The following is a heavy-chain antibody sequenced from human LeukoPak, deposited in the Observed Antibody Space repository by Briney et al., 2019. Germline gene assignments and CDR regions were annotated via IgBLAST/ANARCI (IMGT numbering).Heavy chain of an antibody. CDR3: ARDPRGIVGANHNWFDP. J-gene: IGHJ5*02. D-gene: IGHD1-26*01. CDR2: IYASGST. CDR1: GGSISSYY. V-gene: IGHV4-4*07. Sequence: KTSETLSLTCTVSGGSISSYYWSWIRQPAGKGLEWIGRIYASGSTNYNPSLKSQVTMSVDTSKSQLSLKLISVTAADTAVYYCARDPRGIVGANHNWFDPWGQGTLVTVSS.